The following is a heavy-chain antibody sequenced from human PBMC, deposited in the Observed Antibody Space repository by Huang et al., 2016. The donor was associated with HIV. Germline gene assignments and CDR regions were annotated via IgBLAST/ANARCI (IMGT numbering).Heavy chain of an antibody. CDR3: ARSQTLYYDFWSGYSSGFDY. CDR1: GYTFTGYY. D-gene: IGHD3-3*01. Sequence: QVQLVQSGAEVKKPGASVKVSCKASGYTFTGYYMHWVRQAPGQGLEGIGWINPNSGGTNYAQKFQGRGTMTSDTSISTAYMELSRLRSDDTAVYYCARSQTLYYDFWSGYSSGFDYWGQGTLVTVSS. J-gene: IGHJ4*02. V-gene: IGHV1-2*02. CDR2: INPNSGGT.